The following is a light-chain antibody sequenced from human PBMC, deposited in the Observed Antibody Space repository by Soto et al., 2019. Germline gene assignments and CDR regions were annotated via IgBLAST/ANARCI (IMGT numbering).Light chain of an antibody. CDR1: QSVGSY. Sequence: ILLTQKKATLSLSPGERATLSCRASQSVGSYLAWYQQKPGQAPRLLIFNTSNRATGIPARFSGSGSGTDFTLTISGLEPEDFAVYYCHQRTTRPPITFGQRGRLEIK. CDR3: HQRTTRPPIT. CDR2: NTS. J-gene: IGKJ5*01. V-gene: IGKV3-11*01.